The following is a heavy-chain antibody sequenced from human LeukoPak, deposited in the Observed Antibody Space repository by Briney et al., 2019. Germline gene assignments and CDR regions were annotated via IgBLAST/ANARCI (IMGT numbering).Heavy chain of an antibody. J-gene: IGHJ4*02. V-gene: IGHV1-2*06. Sequence: VASVKVSCKASGYTFTDYYMHWVRQAPGQGLEWMGRINPDSGDTNYAQHFQGSVTMTRDTSISTVYMELSSLSSDDTAVYYCARDLSSTPHWELDYWGQGTLVTVSS. CDR3: ARDLSSTPHWELDY. CDR1: GYTFTDYY. CDR2: INPDSGDT. D-gene: IGHD1-26*01.